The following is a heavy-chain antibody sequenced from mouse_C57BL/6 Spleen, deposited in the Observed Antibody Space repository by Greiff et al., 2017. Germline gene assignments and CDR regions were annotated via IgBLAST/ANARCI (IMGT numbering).Heavy chain of an antibody. CDR2: IDPEDGET. J-gene: IGHJ2*01. D-gene: IGHD2-2*01. Sequence: VQLQQSGAELVKPGASVKLSCTASGFNIKDYYMHWVKQRTEQGLEWIGRIDPEDGETKYAPTFQGKATITADTSSNTAYLQLSSLTSEDTAVYYCARSGEWLPFFDYWGQGTTLTVSS. CDR1: GFNIKDYY. CDR3: ARSGEWLPFFDY. V-gene: IGHV14-2*01.